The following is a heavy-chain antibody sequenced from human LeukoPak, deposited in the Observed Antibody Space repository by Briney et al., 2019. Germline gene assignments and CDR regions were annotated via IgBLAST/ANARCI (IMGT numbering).Heavy chain of an antibody. V-gene: IGHV1-8*03. CDR1: GYTFSTYD. CDR2: MNPNSGNT. D-gene: IGHD3-22*01. Sequence: GASVKVSCKASGYTFSTYDINWVRQATGQGLEWMGWMNPNSGNTGHAQKFQGRVSITRNNSISTAYMELSSLRSEDTAVYYCARGPYDSSGYRFDYWGQGTLVTVSS. CDR3: ARGPYDSSGYRFDY. J-gene: IGHJ4*02.